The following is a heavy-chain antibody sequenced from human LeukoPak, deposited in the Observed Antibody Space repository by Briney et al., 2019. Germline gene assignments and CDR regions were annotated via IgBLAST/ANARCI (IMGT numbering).Heavy chain of an antibody. D-gene: IGHD1-26*01. CDR2: IGTAGDT. V-gene: IGHV3-13*01. J-gene: IGHJ6*02. Sequence: GGSLRLSCAASGFTFSSYDMHWVRQATGKGLEWVSAIGTAGDTYYPGSVKGRFTISRENAKNSLYLQTNSLRAGDTAVYYCARGVGATTPLDYYYYYGMDVWGQGTTVTVSS. CDR1: GFTFSSYD. CDR3: ARGVGATTPLDYYYYYGMDV.